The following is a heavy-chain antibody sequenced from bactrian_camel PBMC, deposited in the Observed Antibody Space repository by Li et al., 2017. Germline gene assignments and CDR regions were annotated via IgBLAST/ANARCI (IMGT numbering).Heavy chain of an antibody. Sequence: VQLVESGGGLVQPGGSLRLSCAASGFTFGSHDMSWVRQAPGKEREGLARIHTGSGRASYADSAKGRFTISRDNAKNAVYLQMNNLAPEDTAVYYCVLYGPGGIGLFSDCPPQVNGLDIWGKGTQVTDS. CDR1: GFTFGSHD. CDR2: IHTGSGRA. D-gene: IGHD4*01. V-gene: IGHV3S40*01. J-gene: IGHJ7*01.